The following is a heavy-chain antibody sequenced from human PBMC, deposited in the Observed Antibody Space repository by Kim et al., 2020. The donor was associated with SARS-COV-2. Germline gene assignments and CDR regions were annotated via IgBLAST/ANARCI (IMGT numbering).Heavy chain of an antibody. CDR3: ARALRGYRYGGIDY. Sequence: SETLSLTCTVSGVSISSGDYYWSWIRQHPGKGLEWIGYISNSGSTYYNPSLKSRLTISVDTSEKQFSLTLSSVTAADTAVYYCARALRGYRYGGIDYWGQGTLVTVSS. J-gene: IGHJ4*02. CDR1: GVSISSGDYY. CDR2: ISNSGST. V-gene: IGHV4-31*03. D-gene: IGHD6-13*01.